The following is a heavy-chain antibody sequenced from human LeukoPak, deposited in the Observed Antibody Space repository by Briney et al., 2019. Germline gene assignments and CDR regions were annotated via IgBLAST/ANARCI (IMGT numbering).Heavy chain of an antibody. D-gene: IGHD1/OR15-1a*01. Sequence: GGSLRLSCAASGLTLSNYWMHWVRHAPGKGLVWVSRIYGDGTRIAYADSVKGRFTISRDNAKSTLYLQMNSLRVEDTAVYYCARNNRDYWGQGTLVTVSS. CDR1: GLTLSNYW. CDR2: IYGDGTRI. V-gene: IGHV3-74*01. CDR3: ARNNRDY. J-gene: IGHJ4*02.